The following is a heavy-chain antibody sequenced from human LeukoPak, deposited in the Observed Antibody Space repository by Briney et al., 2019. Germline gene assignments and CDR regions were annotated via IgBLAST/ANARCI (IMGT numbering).Heavy chain of an antibody. CDR2: LYSGGST. CDR1: GFTLSSYT. V-gene: IGHV3-66*01. J-gene: IGHJ6*03. Sequence: PGGSLRLSCAASGFTLSSYTMNWVRQAPGKGLEWVSVLYSGGSTYYADSMKGRFSISRDNSKNTVYLQMNSLRAEDTAVYYCARGQGFGTDYYYCMDVWGKGTTVTISS. CDR3: ARGQGFGTDYYYCMDV. D-gene: IGHD3-10*01.